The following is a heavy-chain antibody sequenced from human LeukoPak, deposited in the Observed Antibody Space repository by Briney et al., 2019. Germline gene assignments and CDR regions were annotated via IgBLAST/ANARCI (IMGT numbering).Heavy chain of an antibody. D-gene: IGHD6-19*01. CDR2: ISSSSTYI. V-gene: IGHV3-21*01. CDR1: GFTFSTYR. Sequence: PGGSLRLSCAASGFTFSTYRMNWVRQAPGKGLEWVSCISSSSTYIYSADSMKGRFTISRDNAKNSLYLQMNSPRVEDTAVYYCARAVVAGTWYSGMDVWGRGTTVTVSS. CDR3: ARAVVAGTWYSGMDV. J-gene: IGHJ6*02.